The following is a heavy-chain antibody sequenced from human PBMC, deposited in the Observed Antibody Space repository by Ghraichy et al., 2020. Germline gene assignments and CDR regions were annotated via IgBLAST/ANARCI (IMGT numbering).Heavy chain of an antibody. CDR1: GGSISSYY. V-gene: IGHV4-59*01. CDR3: ARAKEAVVVHIDAFDI. CDR2: IYYSGST. D-gene: IGHD3-22*01. J-gene: IGHJ3*02. Sequence: SETLSLTCTVSGGSISSYYWSWIRQPPGKGLEWIGYIYYSGSTNYNPSLKSRVTISVDTSKNQFSLKLSSVTAADTAVYYCARAKEAVVVHIDAFDIWGQGTMVTVSS.